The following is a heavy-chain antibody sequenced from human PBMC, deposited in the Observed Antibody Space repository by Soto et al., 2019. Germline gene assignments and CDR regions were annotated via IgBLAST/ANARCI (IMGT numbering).Heavy chain of an antibody. CDR3: AHRGGATVGLYYFDS. D-gene: IGHD3-16*01. V-gene: IGHV2-5*01. Sequence: SGPTLVNSTQTLTRTCTFSGFSLSTTGVGVSWIRQPPGKALEWLALIYWHDDKRYSPSLKSRLTITKDTSKNQVVPTMTNMDPVDTATYYCAHRGGATVGLYYFDSWGQGALVTVSS. CDR2: IYWHDDK. J-gene: IGHJ4*02. CDR1: GFSLSTTGVG.